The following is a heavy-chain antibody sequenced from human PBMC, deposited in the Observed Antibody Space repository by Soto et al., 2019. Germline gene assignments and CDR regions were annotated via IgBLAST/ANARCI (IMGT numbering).Heavy chain of an antibody. Sequence: SETLSLTCAVYGGSFSGYYWSWIRQPPGKGLEWIGEINHSGSTNYNPSLKSRVTISVDTSKNQFSLKLSSVTAADTAVYYCARGRAICSSTSCSKVNWFDPWGQGTLVTVSS. D-gene: IGHD2-2*01. V-gene: IGHV4-34*01. J-gene: IGHJ5*02. CDR1: GGSFSGYY. CDR2: INHSGST. CDR3: ARGRAICSSTSCSKVNWFDP.